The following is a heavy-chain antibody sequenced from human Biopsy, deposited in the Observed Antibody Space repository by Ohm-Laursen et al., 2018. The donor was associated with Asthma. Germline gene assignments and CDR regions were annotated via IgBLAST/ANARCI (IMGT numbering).Heavy chain of an antibody. CDR2: VSWNSGSI. Sequence: SLRLSCAASGFSLRDYAMHWVRQAPGKGLEWVSGVSWNSGSIDYADSVKGRFTISRDNAKNSLYLQMNSLRGADKALYYCVKDIRLQLWGFDSWGQGTLVTVSS. V-gene: IGHV3-9*01. J-gene: IGHJ4*02. CDR3: VKDIRLQLWGFDS. D-gene: IGHD6-13*01. CDR1: GFSLRDYA.